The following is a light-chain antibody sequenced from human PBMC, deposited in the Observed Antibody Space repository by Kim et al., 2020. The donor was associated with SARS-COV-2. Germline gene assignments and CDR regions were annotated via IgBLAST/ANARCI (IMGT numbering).Light chain of an antibody. Sequence: ELTQPPSASGTPGQRVTISCSGSSSNIGSNTVNWYQQLPGTAPKLLIYSNNQRPSGVPDRFSGSKSGTSASLAISGLQSEDEADYYCAAWDDSLNAVVFGGGTQLTAL. CDR1: SSNIGSNT. V-gene: IGLV1-44*01. CDR3: AAWDDSLNAVV. J-gene: IGLJ2*01. CDR2: SNN.